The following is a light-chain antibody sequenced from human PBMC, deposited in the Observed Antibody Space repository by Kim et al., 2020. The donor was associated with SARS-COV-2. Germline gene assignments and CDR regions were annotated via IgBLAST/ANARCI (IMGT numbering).Light chain of an antibody. Sequence: GKTVTISCTRSSGSIAANHVQWYQQRPGSAPTTLIYENYHRPSGVPARFSGSIDRSSNSASLTISGLRTEDAADYYCQSYTAVIHIFGGGTKLTVL. CDR1: SGSIAANH. J-gene: IGLJ2*01. CDR2: ENY. CDR3: QSYTAVIHI. V-gene: IGLV6-57*03.